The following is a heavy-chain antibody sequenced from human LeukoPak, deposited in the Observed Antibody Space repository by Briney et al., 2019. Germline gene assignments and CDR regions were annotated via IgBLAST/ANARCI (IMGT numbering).Heavy chain of an antibody. CDR1: GGSISSSSYY. J-gene: IGHJ5*02. V-gene: IGHV4-39*01. D-gene: IGHD6-13*01. CDR3: ATCIAAAGTPWFDP. CDR2: IYYSGST. Sequence: SETLSLTCTVSGGSISSSSYYWGWIRQPPGKGLEWIGSIYYSGSTYYNPSLKSRVTISADTSKNQFSLKLSSVTAADTAVYYCATCIAAAGTPWFDPWGQGTLVTVSS.